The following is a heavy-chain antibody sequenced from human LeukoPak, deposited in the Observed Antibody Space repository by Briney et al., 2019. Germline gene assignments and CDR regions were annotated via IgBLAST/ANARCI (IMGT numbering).Heavy chain of an antibody. D-gene: IGHD2-2*01. CDR1: RGSISSHY. V-gene: IGHV4-59*11. J-gene: IGHJ4*02. CDR2: IYYSGST. CDR3: ASADCSSTSCNHVAY. Sequence: SETLSVTCIVTRGSISSHYWSWIRQPRGRGVEGIGYIYYSGSTNYNPSLKSRVTISVDTSKNQCSRKLSSVTAADTAVYYCASADCSSTSCNHVAYWGQGTLVSVSS.